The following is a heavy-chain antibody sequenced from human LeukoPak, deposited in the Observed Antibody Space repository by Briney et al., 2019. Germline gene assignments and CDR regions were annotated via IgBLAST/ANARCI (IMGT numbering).Heavy chain of an antibody. CDR1: GYSISSGYY. Sequence: PSETLSLTCAVPGYSISSGYYWGWIRQPPGKGREWIGSIYHSGSTYYNPSLKSRVTISVDTSKNQFSLKLSSVTAADTAVYYCARSAWFGEFVDYWGQGTLVTVSS. D-gene: IGHD3-10*01. V-gene: IGHV4-38-2*01. CDR2: IYHSGST. J-gene: IGHJ4*02. CDR3: ARSAWFGEFVDY.